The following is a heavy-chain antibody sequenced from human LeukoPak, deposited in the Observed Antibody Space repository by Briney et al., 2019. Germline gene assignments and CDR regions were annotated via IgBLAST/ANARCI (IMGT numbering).Heavy chain of an antibody. CDR3: AKDGYSYGPPGYMDV. Sequence: AGGSLRLSCAASGFTFSSYGIHWVRQAPGKGLKWMAFIRSDGSNKYYADSVKGRFTISRDNSKNTLYLQMNSLRAEDTAVYYCAKDGYSYGPPGYMDVWGKGTTVTVSS. J-gene: IGHJ6*03. CDR1: GFTFSSYG. CDR2: IRSDGSNK. V-gene: IGHV3-30*02. D-gene: IGHD5-18*01.